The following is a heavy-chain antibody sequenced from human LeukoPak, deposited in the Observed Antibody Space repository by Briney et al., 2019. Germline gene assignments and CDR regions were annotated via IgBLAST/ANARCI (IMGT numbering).Heavy chain of an antibody. CDR2: IYTSGST. V-gene: IGHV4-4*07. D-gene: IGHD3-9*01. J-gene: IGHJ6*03. CDR3: ARDNYDILTGYLNMDV. CDR1: GGSISSYY. Sequence: PSETLSLTCTVSGGSISSYYWSWIRQPAGKGLEWIGRIYTSGSTNYNPSLKSRVTMSVDTSKNQFSLKLSPVTAADTAVYYCARDNYDILTGYLNMDVWGKGTTVTVSS.